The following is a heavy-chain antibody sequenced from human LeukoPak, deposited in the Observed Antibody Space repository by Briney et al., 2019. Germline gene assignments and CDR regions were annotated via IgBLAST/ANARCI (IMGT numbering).Heavy chain of an antibody. J-gene: IGHJ5*02. CDR3: AKVGDSTMVRGVLRFDH. Sequence: GGSLRLSCAASGFTFSSYAMSWVRQAPGKGLEWVSAISGSGGSTYYADSVKGRFTISRDNSKNTLYLQMNSLRAEDTAVYYCAKVGDSTMVRGVLRFDHWGQGTLVTVSS. CDR1: GFTFSSYA. V-gene: IGHV3-23*01. CDR2: ISGSGGST. D-gene: IGHD3-10*01.